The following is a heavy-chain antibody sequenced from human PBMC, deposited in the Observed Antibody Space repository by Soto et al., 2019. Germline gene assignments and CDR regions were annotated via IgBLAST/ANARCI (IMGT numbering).Heavy chain of an antibody. V-gene: IGHV1-2*02. J-gene: IGHJ4*02. CDR2: INPASGGA. Sequence: SWKVSGKACGDTGTGRYIHWVQQAPGQGLEWMGWINPASGGATYAQKFQGRVSLTRDTSNSIAYMELSSLRSDDTAVYFCARDLGGSSSYLGYWGQGTPVTVSS. D-gene: IGHD6-6*01. CDR1: GDTGTGRY. CDR3: ARDLGGSSSYLGY.